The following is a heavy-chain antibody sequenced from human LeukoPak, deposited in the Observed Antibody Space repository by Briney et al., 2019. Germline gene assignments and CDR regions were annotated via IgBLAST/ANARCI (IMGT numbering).Heavy chain of an antibody. J-gene: IGHJ4*02. CDR1: GYTITSYC. V-gene: IGHV1-46*03. CDR2: IRPD. Sequence: ASVRVSCKASGYTITSYCVHWVRQAPGQGLEWMGVIRPDSSAQTFQGRVTLTRDTSTGTVYMELSSLRSEDSAIYYCVSDYTAMFTGCDYWGQGTPVTVSS. D-gene: IGHD5-18*01. CDR3: VSDYTAMFTGCDY.